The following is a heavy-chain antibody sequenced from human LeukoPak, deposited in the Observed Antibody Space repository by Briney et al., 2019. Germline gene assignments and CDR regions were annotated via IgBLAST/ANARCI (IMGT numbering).Heavy chain of an antibody. V-gene: IGHV1-46*01. Sequence: ASVKVSCKASGYTFTGYYMHWVRQAPGQGLEWMGIINPSGGSTSYAQKFQGRVAMTRDTSTSTVYMELSSLRSEDTAVYYCARGPILGGFDYWGQGTLVTVSS. CDR2: INPSGGST. CDR1: GYTFTGYY. CDR3: ARGPILGGFDY. D-gene: IGHD3-16*01. J-gene: IGHJ4*02.